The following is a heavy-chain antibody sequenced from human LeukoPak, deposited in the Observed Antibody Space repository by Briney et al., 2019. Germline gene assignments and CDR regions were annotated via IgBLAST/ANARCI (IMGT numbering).Heavy chain of an antibody. J-gene: IGHJ4*02. D-gene: IGHD3-22*01. V-gene: IGHV1-3*01. CDR1: GYTFTSYA. CDR3: ARCCTIVASPPGY. CDR2: INAGNGNT. Sequence: ASVKVSCKASGYTFTSYAMHWVRQAPGQRLEWMGWINAGNGNTKYSQKFQGRVTITRDTSASTAYMELSSLRSEDTAVYYCARCCTIVASPPGYWGQGTLVTVSS.